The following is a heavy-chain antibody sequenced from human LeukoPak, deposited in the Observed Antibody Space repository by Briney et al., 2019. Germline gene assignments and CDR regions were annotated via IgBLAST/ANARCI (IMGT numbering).Heavy chain of an antibody. J-gene: IGHJ4*02. Sequence: PGGSLRLSCAASGFTFNSYAMSWVRQAPGKGLDWVSGISGSGGSTYYADSVKGRFTISRDNSKNTLYLQMNSLRAEDTAVYYCAKAAEPHYYDSSGYVNYWGQGTLVTVSS. CDR3: AKAAEPHYYDSSGYVNY. CDR2: ISGSGGST. D-gene: IGHD3-22*01. V-gene: IGHV3-23*01. CDR1: GFTFNSYA.